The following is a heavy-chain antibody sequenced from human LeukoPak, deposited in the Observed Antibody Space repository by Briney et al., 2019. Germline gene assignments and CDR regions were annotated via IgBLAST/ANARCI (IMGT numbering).Heavy chain of an antibody. CDR3: AREGYYDFWSGSFRGFYMDV. D-gene: IGHD3-3*01. CDR1: GGSFSGYY. J-gene: IGHJ6*03. Sequence: PSETLSLTCAVYGGSFSGYYWSWIRLPPGKGLEWIGEINHSGSTNYNPSLKSRVTISVDTSKNQFSLKLSSVTAADTAVYYCAREGYYDFWSGSFRGFYMDVWGKGTTVTVSS. CDR2: INHSGST. V-gene: IGHV4-34*01.